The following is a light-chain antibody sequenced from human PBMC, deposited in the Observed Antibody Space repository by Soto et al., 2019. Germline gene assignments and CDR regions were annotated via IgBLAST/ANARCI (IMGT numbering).Light chain of an antibody. CDR2: DVS. Sequence: QSVLTQPASVSGSPGQSITISCTGTSSDVGGYNYVSWYQQHPGKAPKLMIYDVSNRPSGVSNRFSGSKSGNTASLTISGLQAEDGADYYCSSYTSSLYVFGTGTRSPS. V-gene: IGLV2-14*01. CDR1: SSDVGGYNY. CDR3: SSYTSSLYV. J-gene: IGLJ1*01.